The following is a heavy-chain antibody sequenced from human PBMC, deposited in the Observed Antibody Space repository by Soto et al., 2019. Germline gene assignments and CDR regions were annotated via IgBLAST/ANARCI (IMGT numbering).Heavy chain of an antibody. CDR2: IFYSGNT. CDR3: ARVSRDYQQIDY. J-gene: IGHJ4*02. V-gene: IGHV4-39*01. CDR1: GGFISRTNYY. D-gene: IGHD2-2*01. Sequence: SETPCLTCTVSGGFISRTNYYWGWLRQPPGKGLEWIGSIFYSGNTYFSPSLKSRVTISVDTSKNQFYLNLSSVTAADTAVYYCARVSRDYQQIDYWGQG.